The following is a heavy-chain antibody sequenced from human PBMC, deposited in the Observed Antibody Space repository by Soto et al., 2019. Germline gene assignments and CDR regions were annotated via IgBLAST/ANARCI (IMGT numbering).Heavy chain of an antibody. V-gene: IGHV1-69*01. Sequence: QVQLVQSGAEVKKPGSSVKVSCKASGGTFSSYAIGWVRQAPGQGLEWMGGIIPIFGTANYAQKFQGRVTITADESTSTAYMELSSLRSEDTAVYYCARTGVVPAAIGYYYYGMDVWGQGTTVTVSS. CDR1: GGTFSSYA. D-gene: IGHD2-2*01. CDR2: IIPIFGTA. CDR3: ARTGVVPAAIGYYYYGMDV. J-gene: IGHJ6*02.